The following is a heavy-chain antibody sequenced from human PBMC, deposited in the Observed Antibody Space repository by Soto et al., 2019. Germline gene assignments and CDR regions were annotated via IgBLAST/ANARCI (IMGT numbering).Heavy chain of an antibody. V-gene: IGHV4-31*03. D-gene: IGHD3-10*01. Sequence: QVPLQESGPGLVKPAQTLSLTCTVSGGSISSPTYYWSWIRQLPGKGLEWIGYIYYSGSTYYNPSLKSRVTISVDMSKNRFSLKLSSVTAADTAVYYCARERAATVRGVIDYWGQGTLVTVSS. CDR2: IYYSGST. CDR1: GGSISSPTYY. J-gene: IGHJ4*02. CDR3: ARERAATVRGVIDY.